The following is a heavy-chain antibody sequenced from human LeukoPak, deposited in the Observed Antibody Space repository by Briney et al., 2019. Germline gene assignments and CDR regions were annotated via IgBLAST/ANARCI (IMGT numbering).Heavy chain of an antibody. CDR3: ARVIPDSNYYYYGMDV. CDR1: GGSISNYF. Sequence: SETLSLTCFISGGSISNYFWSLIRKPPANGLYLIGYIYYSGSPYYSPSLKSRVTISVDMSKNQLSLKLSSVTAADTAVYYCARVIPDSNYYYYGMDVWGKGTTVTVSS. CDR2: IYYSGSP. J-gene: IGHJ6*04. D-gene: IGHD2-21*01. V-gene: IGHV4-59*01.